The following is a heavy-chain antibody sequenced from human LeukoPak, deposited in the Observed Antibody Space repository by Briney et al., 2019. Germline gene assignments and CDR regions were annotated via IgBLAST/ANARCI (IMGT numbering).Heavy chain of an antibody. CDR3: ARATLDN. V-gene: IGHV3-53*01. CDR1: GFSVSSNY. CDR2: IYSDGST. J-gene: IGHJ4*02. Sequence: SGGSLRLSWAASGFSVSSNYISWVRQAPGKGLEWVSVIYSDGSTKYADSVKARFTISRDNSKNTVYLQMNSLRVEDTAVYYCARATLDNWGQGTLVTVSS.